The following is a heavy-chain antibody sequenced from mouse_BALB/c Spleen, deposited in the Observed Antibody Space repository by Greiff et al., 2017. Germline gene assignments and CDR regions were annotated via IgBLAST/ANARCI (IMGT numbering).Heavy chain of an antibody. CDR1: GYSITSDYA. CDR3: ARGAFTTVVATDAMDY. D-gene: IGHD1-1*01. CDR2: ISYSGST. J-gene: IGHJ4*01. Sequence: EVQLQQSGPGLVKPSQSLSLTCTVTGYSITSDYAWNWIRQFPGNKLEWMGYISYSGSTSYNPSLKSRISITRDTSKNQFFLQLNSVTTEDTATYYCARGAFTTVVATDAMDYWGQGTSVTVSS. V-gene: IGHV3-2*02.